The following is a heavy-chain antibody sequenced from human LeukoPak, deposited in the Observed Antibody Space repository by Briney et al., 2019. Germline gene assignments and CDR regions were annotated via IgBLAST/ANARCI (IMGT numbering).Heavy chain of an antibody. CDR3: AKDIGGGSGSYYYYFDY. V-gene: IGHV3-9*01. CDR1: GFTFDDYA. J-gene: IGHJ4*02. CDR2: ISWNSGSI. Sequence: PGRSLRLSCAASGFTFDDYAMHWVRQAPGKGLEWVSGISWNSGSIGYADSVKGRFTISRDNAKNSLYLQMNSLRAEDTALYYCAKDIGGGSGSYYYYFDYWGQGTLVTVSS. D-gene: IGHD1-26*01.